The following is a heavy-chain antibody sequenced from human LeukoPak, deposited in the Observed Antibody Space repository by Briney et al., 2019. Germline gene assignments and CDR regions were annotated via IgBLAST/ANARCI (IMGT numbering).Heavy chain of an antibody. CDR1: GGSISSYY. Sequence: PSETLSLTCTVSGGSISSYYWSWIRQPPGKGLEWIGYIYYSGSTNYNPSLKSRVTISVDTPKNQFSLKLSSVTAADTAVYYCARGHYDFWSGYYDYYYMDVWGKGTTVTVSS. CDR2: IYYSGST. D-gene: IGHD3-3*01. CDR3: ARGHYDFWSGYYDYYYMDV. V-gene: IGHV4-59*01. J-gene: IGHJ6*03.